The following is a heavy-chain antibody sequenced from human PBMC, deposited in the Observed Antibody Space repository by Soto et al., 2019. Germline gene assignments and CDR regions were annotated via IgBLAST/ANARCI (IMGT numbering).Heavy chain of an antibody. CDR3: ARATTGRPDTYWFDP. Sequence: WASVKVSCKASGGTFSSYAISWVRQAPGQGLEWMGGIIPIFGTANYAQKFQGRVTITADESTSTAYMELSSLRSEDTAVYYCARATTGRPDTYWFDPWGQGTLVTVSS. J-gene: IGHJ5*02. CDR1: GGTFSSYA. V-gene: IGHV1-69*13. D-gene: IGHD1-1*01. CDR2: IIPIFGTA.